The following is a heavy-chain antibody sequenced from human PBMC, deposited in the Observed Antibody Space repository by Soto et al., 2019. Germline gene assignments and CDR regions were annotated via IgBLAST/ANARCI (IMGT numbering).Heavy chain of an antibody. CDR2: ISTYNGDT. CDR1: GYTFSRSG. J-gene: IGHJ6*02. D-gene: IGHD1-26*01. V-gene: IGHV1-18*01. CDR3: ERSGSVPYYYYGLDV. Sequence: VQLVQSGAEVKKPGASVKVSCKASGYTFSRSGISWVRQAPGQGLEWMGWISTYNGDTNYAQKVQGTGTMTTNTSTSTAFMELMSLRSDDTAVYYCERSGSVPYYYYGLDVWGQGTTVTVSS.